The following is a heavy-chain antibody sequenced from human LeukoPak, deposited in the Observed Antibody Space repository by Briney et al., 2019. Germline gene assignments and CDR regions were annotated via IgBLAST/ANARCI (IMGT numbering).Heavy chain of an antibody. J-gene: IGHJ2*01. D-gene: IGHD1-14*01. CDR2: INHSGST. CDR3: ARGSLTRIRRVGDRHWYFDL. Sequence: SETLSLTCAVYGGSFSGYYWSWIRQPPGKGLEWIGEINHSGSTNYNPSLKSRVTISVDTSKNQFSLKLSSVTAADTAVYYCARGSLTRIRRVGDRHWYFDLWGRGTLVTVSS. CDR1: GGSFSGYY. V-gene: IGHV4-34*01.